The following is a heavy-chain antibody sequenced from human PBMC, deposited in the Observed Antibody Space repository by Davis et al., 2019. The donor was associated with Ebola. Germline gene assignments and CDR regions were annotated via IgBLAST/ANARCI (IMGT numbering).Heavy chain of an antibody. V-gene: IGHV4-59*08. J-gene: IGHJ5*02. CDR3: AKVSVAISSVRGWLDP. CDR2: IHYDGST. D-gene: IGHD5-12*01. CDR1: GGSMRDNY. Sequence: PSETLSLTCSVSGGSMRDNYWIWIRQPPGKGLEWIGYIHYDGSTNYNSFPKSRVIISIDRSEKQFSLKMNSVTAADTAVYYCAKVSVAISSVRGWLDPWGQGTQVTVSS.